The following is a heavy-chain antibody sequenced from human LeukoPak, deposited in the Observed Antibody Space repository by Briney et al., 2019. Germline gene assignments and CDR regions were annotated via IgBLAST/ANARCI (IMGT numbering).Heavy chain of an antibody. CDR2: IWYDGSNK. D-gene: IGHD2-2*01. CDR1: GFTFSSYG. V-gene: IGHV3-33*01. CDR3: ARATSSMAFDI. Sequence: PGGSLRLSCAASGFTFSSYGMHWVRQAPGKGLEWVAVIWYDGSNKYYADSVKGRFTISRDNSKNTLYQQMNSLRAEDTAVYYCARATSSMAFDIWGQGTMVTVSS. J-gene: IGHJ3*02.